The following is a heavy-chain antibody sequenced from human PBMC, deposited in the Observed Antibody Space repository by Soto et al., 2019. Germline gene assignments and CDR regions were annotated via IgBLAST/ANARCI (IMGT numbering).Heavy chain of an antibody. Sequence: PGESLKISCKGFGYNFATDWIGWVRQMPGKGLEWMGVIYPGDSDTRYSPSFQRQVTISADKSISTAYLQWSSLKASDTAMYYCARLIVVVVAASPWYYGMYVWGQGTTVTLSS. CDR2: IYPGDSDT. J-gene: IGHJ6*02. V-gene: IGHV5-51*01. CDR1: GYNFATDW. D-gene: IGHD2-15*01. CDR3: ARLIVVVVAASPWYYGMYV.